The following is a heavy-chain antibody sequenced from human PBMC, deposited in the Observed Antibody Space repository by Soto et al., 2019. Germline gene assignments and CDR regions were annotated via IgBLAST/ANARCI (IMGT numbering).Heavy chain of an antibody. CDR1: GGSISSYY. J-gene: IGHJ4*02. V-gene: IGHV4-4*07. D-gene: IGHD3-3*01. CDR3: ARGQETYYDFWSGYYTGIWYFDY. Sequence: QVQLQESGPGLVKPSETLSLTCTVSGGSISSYYWSWIRQPAGKGLERLGRIYTSGSTNYNPSLKSRVTMSVDTSKNQFSLKLSSVTAADTAVYYCARGQETYYDFWSGYYTGIWYFDYWGQGTLVTVSS. CDR2: IYTSGST.